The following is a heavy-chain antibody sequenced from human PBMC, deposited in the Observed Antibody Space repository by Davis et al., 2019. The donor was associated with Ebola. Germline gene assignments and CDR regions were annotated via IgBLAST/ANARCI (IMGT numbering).Heavy chain of an antibody. CDR1: GLTFSHAC. J-gene: IGHJ4*02. CDR3: TTDWGILYAGYLY. Sequence: GGSLRLSCVASGLTFSHACMTWVRQAPGKGLECVGRVKSKTDGGTADYAAPVEGRFTISRDDSKNTLYLQMNSLKTEDTAVYYCTTDWGILYAGYLYWGQGTLVTVSP. D-gene: IGHD2-15*01. V-gene: IGHV3-15*01. CDR2: VKSKTDGGTA.